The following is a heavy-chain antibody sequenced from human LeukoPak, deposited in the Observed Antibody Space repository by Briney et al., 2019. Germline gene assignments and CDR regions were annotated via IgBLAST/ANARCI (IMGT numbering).Heavy chain of an antibody. CDR3: ARGAMARRGGWFDP. V-gene: IGHV4-30-2*01. D-gene: IGHD2-2*01. Sequence: SETLSLTCALSAASISIGGYSSGWLRQPPWKGLEWIGYIYHSGSTYYNPSLKSRVTISVDRAKNQFSLKLSSVTAADTAVYYCARGAMARRGGWFDPWGQGTLVTVSS. J-gene: IGHJ5*02. CDR1: AASISIGGYS. CDR2: IYHSGST.